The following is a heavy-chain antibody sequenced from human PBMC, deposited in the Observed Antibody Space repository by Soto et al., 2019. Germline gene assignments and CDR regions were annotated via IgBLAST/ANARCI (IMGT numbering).Heavy chain of an antibody. Sequence: SETLSLTCTVSGGSISSGDYYWSWIRQHPGKGLEWIGYIYYSGSTYYNPSLKSRITISVDTSKNQFSLKLSSVTAADTAVYYCARGSIAAAGIALVYWGQGSLVTVSA. CDR1: GGSISSGDYY. CDR3: ARGSIAAAGIALVY. D-gene: IGHD6-13*01. J-gene: IGHJ4*02. CDR2: IYYSGST. V-gene: IGHV4-31*03.